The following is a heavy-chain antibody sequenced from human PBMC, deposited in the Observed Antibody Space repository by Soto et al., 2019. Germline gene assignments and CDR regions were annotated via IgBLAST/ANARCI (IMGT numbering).Heavy chain of an antibody. Sequence: SETLSLTCAVYGGSFSGYYWSWIRQPPGKGLEWIGEINHSGSTNYNPSLKSRVTISVDTSKNQFSLKLSSVTAADTAVYYCARSRLILRRFDPWGQGTLVTVSS. D-gene: IGHD3-16*01. CDR3: ARSRLILRRFDP. V-gene: IGHV4-34*01. J-gene: IGHJ5*02. CDR1: GGSFSGYY. CDR2: INHSGST.